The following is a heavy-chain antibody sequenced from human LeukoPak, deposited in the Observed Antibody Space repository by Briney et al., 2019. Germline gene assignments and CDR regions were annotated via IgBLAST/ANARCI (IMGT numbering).Heavy chain of an antibody. D-gene: IGHD3-3*01. J-gene: IGHJ5*02. V-gene: IGHV4-30-2*01. CDR3: ARHLDYDFWSGWSPGWFDP. Sequence: PSETLSLTCTVSGGSISSGGYYWSWIRQPLGKGLEWIGYIYHSGSTYYNPSLKSRVTISVDRSKNQFSLKLSSVTAADTAVYYCARHLDYDFWSGWSPGWFDPWGQGTLVTVSS. CDR2: IYHSGST. CDR1: GGSISSGGYY.